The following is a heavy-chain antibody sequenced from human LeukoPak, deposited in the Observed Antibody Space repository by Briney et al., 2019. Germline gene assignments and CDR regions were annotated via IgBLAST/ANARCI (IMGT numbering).Heavy chain of an antibody. D-gene: IGHD3-10*01. CDR1: GYSFTSYW. J-gene: IGHJ3*02. Sequence: GESLKISCRGSGYSFTSYWIGWVRQMPGKGLEWMGIIYPGDSDTRYSPSFQGQVTISADKSISTAYLQWSSLKASDTAMYYCARQMWGDVLLWFGGAFDIWGQGTMVTVSS. V-gene: IGHV5-51*01. CDR2: IYPGDSDT. CDR3: ARQMWGDVLLWFGGAFDI.